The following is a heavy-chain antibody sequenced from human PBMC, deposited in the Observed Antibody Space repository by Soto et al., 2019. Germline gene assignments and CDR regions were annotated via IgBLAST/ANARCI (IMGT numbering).Heavy chain of an antibody. D-gene: IGHD4-17*01. CDR3: ARHHFGDPAY. V-gene: IGHV4-30-2*01. CDR1: GGSISSGGYS. CDR2: IYHSRSN. Sequence: PSETLSLTCAVSGGSISSGGYSWSWIRQPPGKGLEWIGYIYHSRSNYYNPSLKSRVTISVDRSNNQFSLKLSSVTAADTAVYYCARHHFGDPAYWGQGTLVTVSS. J-gene: IGHJ4*02.